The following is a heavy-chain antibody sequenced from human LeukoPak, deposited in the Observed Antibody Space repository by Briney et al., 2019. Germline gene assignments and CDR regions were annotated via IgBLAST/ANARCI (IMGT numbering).Heavy chain of an antibody. CDR1: GFTFSNAW. D-gene: IGHD6-6*01. Sequence: GGSLRLSCAASGFTFSNAWMSWVRQAPWKGLEWVGRIKSKTDGGTTDYAAPVKGRFTISRDDSKNTLYLQMNSLKTEDTAVYYCTAGYSSSSSFDYWGQGTLVTVSS. V-gene: IGHV3-15*01. CDR3: TAGYSSSSSFDY. J-gene: IGHJ4*02. CDR2: IKSKTDGGTT.